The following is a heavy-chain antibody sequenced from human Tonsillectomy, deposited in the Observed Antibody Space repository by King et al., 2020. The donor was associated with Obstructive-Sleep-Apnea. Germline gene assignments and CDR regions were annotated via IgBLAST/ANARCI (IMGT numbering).Heavy chain of an antibody. Sequence: QLVQSGGGVVQPGRSLRLSCAASGITFSSFGMHWVRQAPGKGLEWVAVISYDASNKYYADSVKGRFTISRDNSKNTLYLQMNSLRPDDTAVYYCAKGGPAYCSGGSFYWPEPLFDYWGQGTLVTVSS. CDR1: GITFSSFG. CDR2: ISYDASNK. CDR3: AKGGPAYCSGGSFYWPEPLFDY. V-gene: IGHV3-30*18. J-gene: IGHJ4*02. D-gene: IGHD2-15*01.